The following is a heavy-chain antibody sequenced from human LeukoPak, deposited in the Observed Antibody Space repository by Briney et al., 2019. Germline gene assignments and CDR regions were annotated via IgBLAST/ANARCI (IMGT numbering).Heavy chain of an antibody. V-gene: IGHV1-18*01. CDR1: GYTFTSYG. CDR3: ARDGHSRNNWFDP. J-gene: IGHJ5*02. Sequence: ASVKVSCKASGYTFTSYGISWVRQAPGQGLEWMGWIYAYNGTTNYAQKLQGRVTMTTDTSTSTAHMELRSLRSDDTAVYYCARDGHSRNNWFDPWGQGTLVTVSS. CDR2: IYAYNGTT.